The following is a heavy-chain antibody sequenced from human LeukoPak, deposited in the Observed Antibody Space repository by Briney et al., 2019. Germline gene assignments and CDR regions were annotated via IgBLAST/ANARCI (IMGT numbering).Heavy chain of an antibody. CDR1: GFTFSSYD. CDR2: INSGSSTM. CDR3: AKDRDKFWSGSQV. D-gene: IGHD3-3*01. V-gene: IGHV3-48*01. J-gene: IGHJ4*02. Sequence: PGGSLRLSCAASGFTFSSYDMNWVRQAPGKGLEWVSYINSGSSTMYYADSLKGRFTISRDNAKNSLYLQMNSLRTEDTAVYYCAKDRDKFWSGSQVWGQGTLVTVSS.